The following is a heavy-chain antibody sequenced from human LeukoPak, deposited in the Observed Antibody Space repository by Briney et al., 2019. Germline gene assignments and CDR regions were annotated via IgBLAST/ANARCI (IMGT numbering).Heavy chain of an antibody. J-gene: IGHJ4*02. D-gene: IGHD3-16*02. CDR3: ARGGSGYYDYVWGSYRPYYFDY. CDR2: IYYSGST. V-gene: IGHV4-30-4*01. Sequence: PSETLSLTCTVSGGSISSGDYYWSWIRQPPGKGLEWIGYIYYSGSTYYNPSLKSRVTISVDTSKNQFSLKLSSVTAADTAVYYCARGGSGYYDYVWGSYRPYYFDYWGQGTLVTVSS. CDR1: GGSISSGDYY.